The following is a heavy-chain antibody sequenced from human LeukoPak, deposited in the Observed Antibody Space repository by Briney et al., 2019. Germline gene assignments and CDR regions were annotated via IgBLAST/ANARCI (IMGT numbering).Heavy chain of an antibody. Sequence: GGSLRLSCAASGFTFSSYGMHWVRQAPGKGLEWVTFIRYDGSNKYYADSVKGRFIISRDNSKNTLYLQMNSLRAEDTAVYYCAKNTVKVTTIRRVPHYMDVWGKGTTVTISS. V-gene: IGHV3-30*02. CDR1: GFTFSSYG. J-gene: IGHJ6*03. D-gene: IGHD5-12*01. CDR3: AKNTVKVTTIRRVPHYMDV. CDR2: IRYDGSNK.